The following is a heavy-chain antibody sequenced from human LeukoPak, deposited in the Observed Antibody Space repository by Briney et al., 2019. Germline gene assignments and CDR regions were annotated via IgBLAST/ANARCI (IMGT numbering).Heavy chain of an antibody. D-gene: IGHD2-21*02. J-gene: IGHJ4*02. CDR3: ARGDDFSGIDY. Sequence: SQTLSLTCNVSGGSIRGYYWSWIRQPPGKGLEWIGYIYSSGSTNYNPSLKSRVTMSVDTSKNQFSLKVNSVTPEDTAVYYCARGDDFSGIDYWGRGTLVTVSS. V-gene: IGHV4-59*12. CDR1: GGSIRGYY. CDR2: IYSSGST.